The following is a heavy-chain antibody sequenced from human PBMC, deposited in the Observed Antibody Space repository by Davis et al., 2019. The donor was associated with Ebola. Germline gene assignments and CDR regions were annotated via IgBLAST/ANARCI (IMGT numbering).Heavy chain of an antibody. CDR3: AKDSIFGVVLAPDAFDI. D-gene: IGHD3-3*01. CDR2: ISGSGDRT. J-gene: IGHJ3*02. CDR1: VITFSSYA. Sequence: GESLKISCTDSVITFSSYAMSWVRQAPGKGLEWVSAISGSGDRTSYADSVKGRFTLSRDNSKNTLYLQMNSLRAEDTAVYYCAKDSIFGVVLAPDAFDIWGQGTMVTVSS. V-gene: IGHV3-23*01.